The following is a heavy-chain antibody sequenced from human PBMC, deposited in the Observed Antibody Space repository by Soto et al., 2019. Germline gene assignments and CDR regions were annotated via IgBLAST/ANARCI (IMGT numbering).Heavy chain of an antibody. J-gene: IGHJ4*02. D-gene: IGHD5-12*01. Sequence: QVQLRESGPGLVKPSQTLLLTCSVSGASIAGGSYYWSWLRQPPGKGLEWIGYIPSRGRPFYHPSLAILIIISSNTSNHQLSLQLTSVTAADTAVYYCARDQYRGYDFCLWGQVTLCSVSS. V-gene: IGHV4-30-4*01. CDR2: IPSRGRP. CDR1: GASIAGGSYY. CDR3: ARDQYRGYDFCL.